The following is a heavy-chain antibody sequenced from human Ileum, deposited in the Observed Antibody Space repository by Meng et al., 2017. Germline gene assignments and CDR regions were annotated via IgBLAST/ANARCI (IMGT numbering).Heavy chain of an antibody. Sequence: LRLSFTVSGGSISSGSYYWSWIRQPAGKGLEWIGRIYTSGSTNYNPSLKSRVTISVDTSKNQFSLKLSSVTAADTAVYYCARDPQVVGYYYGMDVWGQGTTVTVSS. V-gene: IGHV4-61*02. D-gene: IGHD2-15*01. J-gene: IGHJ6*02. CDR2: IYTSGST. CDR1: GGSISSGSYY. CDR3: ARDPQVVGYYYGMDV.